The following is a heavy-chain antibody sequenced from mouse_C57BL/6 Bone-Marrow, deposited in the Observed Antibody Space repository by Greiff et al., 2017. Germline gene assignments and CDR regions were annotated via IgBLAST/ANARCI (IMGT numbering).Heavy chain of an antibody. Sequence: QVQLQQSGAELARPGASVKMSCKASGYTFTSYTMHWVKQRPGQGLEWIGYINPSSGYTKYNQKFKDKATLTADKSSSTAYMQLSSLTSEDSAVYYCALVYYYGSSPYYAMDYGGQGTSVTVSS. V-gene: IGHV1-4*01. CDR3: ALVYYYGSSPYYAMDY. CDR2: INPSSGYT. D-gene: IGHD1-1*01. CDR1: GYTFTSYT. J-gene: IGHJ4*01.